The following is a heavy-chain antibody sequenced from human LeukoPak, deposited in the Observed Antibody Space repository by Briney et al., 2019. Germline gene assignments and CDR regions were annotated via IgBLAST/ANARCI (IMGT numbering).Heavy chain of an antibody. Sequence: TSETLSLTCTVSGYSISSGYYWGWIRQPPGKGLEWIGSIYHSGSTYYNPSLKSRVTISVDTSKNQFSLKLSSVTAADTAVYYCARRIAAAGRNNWFDPWGQGTLVTVSS. V-gene: IGHV4-38-2*02. D-gene: IGHD6-13*01. J-gene: IGHJ5*02. CDR2: IYHSGST. CDR3: ARRIAAAGRNNWFDP. CDR1: GYSISSGYY.